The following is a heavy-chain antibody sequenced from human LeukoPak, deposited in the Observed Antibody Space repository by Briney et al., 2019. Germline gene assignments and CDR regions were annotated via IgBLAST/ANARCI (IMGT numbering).Heavy chain of an antibody. V-gene: IGHV3-7*01. CDR3: ARDEEGVLGYCSSTSCYRSSAFDI. CDR1: GFTFSSYW. Sequence: GGSLRLSCAASGFTFSSYWMSWVRQAPGKGLEWVANIKQDGSEKYYVDSVKGRFTISRDNAKNSLYLQMNSLRAEDTAVYYCARDEEGVLGYCSSTSCYRSSAFDIWGQGTMVTVSS. J-gene: IGHJ3*02. D-gene: IGHD2-2*02. CDR2: IKQDGSEK.